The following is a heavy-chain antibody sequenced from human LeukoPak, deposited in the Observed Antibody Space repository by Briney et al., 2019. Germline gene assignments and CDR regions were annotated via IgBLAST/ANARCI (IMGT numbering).Heavy chain of an antibody. CDR2: IYYSGST. CDR3: ARSFVYDSSGGSGYFVY. D-gene: IGHD3-22*01. Sequence: SETLSLTCTVSGGSISSSSYYWGWIRQPPGKGLEWIGSIYYSGSTSYNPSLKSRVTISVDTSKNQFSLKLTSLTAADTAMYYCARSFVYDSSGGSGYFVYWGQGTLVTVSS. CDR1: GGSISSSSYY. J-gene: IGHJ4*02. V-gene: IGHV4-39*01.